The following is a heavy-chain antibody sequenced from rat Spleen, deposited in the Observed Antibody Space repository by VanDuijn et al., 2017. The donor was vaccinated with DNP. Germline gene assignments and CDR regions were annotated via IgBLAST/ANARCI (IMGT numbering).Heavy chain of an antibody. CDR3: ASNNYFDY. CDR2: ISTGGGNT. Sequence: EVQLVESGGGLVQPGRSLKLSCAASGFTFSNYVMAWVRQAPKKGLEWVASISTGGGNTYYRDSVKGRFTISRDNAKNTQYLQIDILRCEDSATYYCASNNYFDYWCQGVMVTGSS. V-gene: IGHV5S13*01. CDR1: GFTFSNYV. J-gene: IGHJ2*01.